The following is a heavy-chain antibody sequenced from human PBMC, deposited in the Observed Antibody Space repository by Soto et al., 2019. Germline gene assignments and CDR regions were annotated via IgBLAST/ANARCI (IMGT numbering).Heavy chain of an antibody. D-gene: IGHD7-27*01. CDR1: GFSLSTSGVG. J-gene: IGHJ4*02. Sequence: QITLKESGPTLVKPTQTLTLTCTFSGFSLSTSGVGVGWIRQPPGKALEWLAFLYWDDDKRYSPSLKSRLTIPKDHSKHQVLLTMTNMDPVDTATYYCARTSVNWGSRGLVDYWGQGTLVTVAS. V-gene: IGHV2-5*02. CDR2: LYWDDDK. CDR3: ARTSVNWGSRGLVDY.